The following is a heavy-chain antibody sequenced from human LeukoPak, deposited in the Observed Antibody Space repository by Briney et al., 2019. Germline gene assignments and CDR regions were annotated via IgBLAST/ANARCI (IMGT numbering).Heavy chain of an antibody. Sequence: GGSLRLSCAASGFSFRSYAMYWVRQAPGKGLEWVTVISYDGSNKYYADFVKGRFTISRDYSKSTQYLQMNSLRAEDTAVYYCARGGGHSYGYFDDWGQGTLVTVSS. D-gene: IGHD5-18*01. V-gene: IGHV3-30*04. CDR1: GFSFRSYA. CDR3: ARGGGHSYGYFDD. CDR2: ISYDGSNK. J-gene: IGHJ4*02.